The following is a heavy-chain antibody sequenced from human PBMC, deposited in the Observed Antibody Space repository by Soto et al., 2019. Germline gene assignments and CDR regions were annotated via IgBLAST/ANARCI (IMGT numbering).Heavy chain of an antibody. J-gene: IGHJ5*02. CDR2: IYYSGST. Sequence: SETLSLTCTVSGGSISSSSYYWGWIRQPPGKGLEWIGSIYYSGSTYYNPSLKSRVTISVDTSKNQFSLKLSSVTAADTAVYYCARQNVLRYFDWPSWGQGTLVTVSS. CDR3: ARQNVLRYFDWPS. CDR1: GGSISSSSYY. D-gene: IGHD3-9*01. V-gene: IGHV4-39*01.